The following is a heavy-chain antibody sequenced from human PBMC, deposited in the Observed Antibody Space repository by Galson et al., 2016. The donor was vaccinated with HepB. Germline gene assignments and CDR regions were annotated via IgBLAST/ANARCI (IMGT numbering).Heavy chain of an antibody. J-gene: IGHJ4*02. CDR1: GFSFSNYG. CDR2: IWYDGSNK. V-gene: IGHV3-33*01. D-gene: IGHD3-22*01. CDR3: ARGGDSRGHYYAN. Sequence: SLRLSCAASGFSFSNYGMHWVRQAPGKGLEWVAVIWYDGSNKHYADSVKGRSTISRDNDKNTLYLKMNSLRAEDTAVYYCARGGDSRGHYYANWGQGILVTVSS.